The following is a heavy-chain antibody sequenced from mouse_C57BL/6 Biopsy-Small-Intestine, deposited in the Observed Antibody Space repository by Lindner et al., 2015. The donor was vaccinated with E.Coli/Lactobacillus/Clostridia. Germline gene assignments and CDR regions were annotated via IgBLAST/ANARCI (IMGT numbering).Heavy chain of an antibody. CDR2: IYPRDGNT. V-gene: IGHV1-81*01. D-gene: IGHD1-1*01. Sequence: VQLQESGTELARPGASVKLSCKASGYTFISYGISWMKQRTGQGLEWIGEIYPRDGNTKYNEKFKGKATLTVATSSSTAPMELHSLTSEDSAVYFCARRGGNSYGFDYWGQGTTLTVSS. CDR3: ARRGGNSYGFDY. CDR1: GYTFISYG. J-gene: IGHJ2*01.